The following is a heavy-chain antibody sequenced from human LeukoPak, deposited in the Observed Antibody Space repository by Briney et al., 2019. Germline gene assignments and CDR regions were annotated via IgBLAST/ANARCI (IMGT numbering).Heavy chain of an antibody. D-gene: IGHD6-19*01. J-gene: IGHJ4*02. V-gene: IGHV3-21*01. CDR1: GFTFSSYV. Sequence: PGGSLRLSCAASGFTFSSYVMSWVRQAPGKGLEWVSSISSSSSYIYYADSVKGRFTISRDNAKNSLYLQMNSLRAEDSAVYYCARALGYSSGRYYFDYWGQGTLVTVSS. CDR2: ISSSSSYI. CDR3: ARALGYSSGRYYFDY.